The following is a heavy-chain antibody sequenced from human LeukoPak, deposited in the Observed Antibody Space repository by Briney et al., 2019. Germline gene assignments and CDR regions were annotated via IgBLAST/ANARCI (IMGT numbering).Heavy chain of an antibody. J-gene: IGHJ4*02. CDR1: GYTFTGYY. CDR3: ARDYYGSGSYGY. V-gene: IGHV1-46*01. Sequence: ASVKVSCKASGYTFTGYYMHWVRQAPGQGLEWMGIINPSGGSTSYAQKFQGRVTMTRDMSTSTVYMELSSLRSEDTAVYYCARDYYGSGSYGYWGQGTLVTVSS. D-gene: IGHD3-10*01. CDR2: INPSGGST.